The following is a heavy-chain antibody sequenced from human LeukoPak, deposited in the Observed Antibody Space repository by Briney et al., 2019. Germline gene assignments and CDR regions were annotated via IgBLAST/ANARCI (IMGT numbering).Heavy chain of an antibody. CDR3: AIERSLPLPKGAFDI. CDR1: GYTFTSYD. V-gene: IGHV1-69*13. D-gene: IGHD4-23*01. CDR2: IAPIFGTA. Sequence: AASVKVSCKASGYTFTSYDINWVRQAPGQGLEWMGGIAPIFGTANYAQRFQGRVTITADGSTSTASMELSSLRSDDTAVYYCAIERSLPLPKGAFDIRGQGTMVTVS. J-gene: IGHJ3*02.